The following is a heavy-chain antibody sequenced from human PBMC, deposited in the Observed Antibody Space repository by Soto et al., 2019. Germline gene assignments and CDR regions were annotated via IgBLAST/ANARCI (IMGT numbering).Heavy chain of an antibody. V-gene: IGHV5-51*01. J-gene: IGHJ4*02. CDR3: ARLKYSSAWLEY. CDR2: IYPADSDT. CDR1: GYSFINYW. D-gene: IGHD6-19*01. Sequence: PGESLKISCKGSGYSFINYWIGWVRQMPGKGLEWMGIIYPADSDTRYSPSFQGQVTISADNSINTAYLQWSSLKASDTAMYYCARLKYSSAWLEYWGQGTLVTAPQ.